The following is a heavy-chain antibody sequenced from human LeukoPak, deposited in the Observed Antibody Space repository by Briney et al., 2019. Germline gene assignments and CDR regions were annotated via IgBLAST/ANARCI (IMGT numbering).Heavy chain of an antibody. CDR1: GYTFTSYG. V-gene: IGHV1-18*01. CDR2: ISAYNGNT. J-gene: IGHJ4*02. Sequence: ASVTVSCKASGYTFTSYGISWVRQAPGQGLEGMGWISAYNGNTNYAQKRQGRVTMTTDTSTSTAYMELRILRSDDTAVYYSQRDEGSYCLDYWGQGTLVTVSS. CDR3: QRDEGSYCLDY. D-gene: IGHD1-26*01.